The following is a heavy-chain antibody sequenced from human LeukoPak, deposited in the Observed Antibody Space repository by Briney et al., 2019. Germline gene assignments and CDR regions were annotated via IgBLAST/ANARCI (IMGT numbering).Heavy chain of an antibody. V-gene: IGHV1-2*02. CDR1: GYTFTDYY. Sequence: GASVKVSCKASGYTFTDYYMHWVRQAPGQGPEWMGWINPNSGGTNYAQKFQGRVSMTRDTSISTAYMELRRLRSDDTAVYYCARAGVWDYDDSSGYHNAAFDIWGQGTMVTVSS. D-gene: IGHD3-22*01. CDR2: INPNSGGT. J-gene: IGHJ3*02. CDR3: ARAGVWDYDDSSGYHNAAFDI.